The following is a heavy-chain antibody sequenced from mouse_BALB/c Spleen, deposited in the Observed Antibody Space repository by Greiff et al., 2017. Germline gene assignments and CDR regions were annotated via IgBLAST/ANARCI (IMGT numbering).Heavy chain of an antibody. J-gene: IGHJ2*01. Sequence: VHVKQSGPELVKPGASVKMSCKASGYTFTSYVMHWVKQKPGQGLEWIGYINPYNDGTKYNEKFKGKATLTSDKSSSTAYMELSSLTSEDSAVYYCARGKYGNYGDYFDYWGQGTTLTVSS. V-gene: IGHV1-14*01. CDR2: INPYNDGT. CDR1: GYTFTSYV. CDR3: ARGKYGNYGDYFDY. D-gene: IGHD2-10*02.